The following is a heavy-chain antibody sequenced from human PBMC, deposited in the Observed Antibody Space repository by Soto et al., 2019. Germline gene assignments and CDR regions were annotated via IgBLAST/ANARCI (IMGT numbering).Heavy chain of an antibody. V-gene: IGHV1-8*01. J-gene: IGHJ6*02. CDR2: MNAKSGDT. CDR1: GYTFSDFD. D-gene: IGHD3-16*01. CDR3: ARGNPFNYAGFDV. Sequence: QAHLEPSGAALKRPGASVKVSCKASGYTFSDFDINLLRQASGQGPEWMGWMNAKSGDTFFAQRFQGKFNMTWDTSLSTAYMEVGSLTSDDTAIYYCARGNPFNYAGFDVWGQGTTVAVSS.